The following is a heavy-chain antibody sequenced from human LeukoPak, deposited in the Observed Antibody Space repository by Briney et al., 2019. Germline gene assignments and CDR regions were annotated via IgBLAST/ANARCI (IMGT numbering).Heavy chain of an antibody. CDR2: ISSSSSNI. J-gene: IGHJ4*02. CDR3: AKDRYSGTYLQTGPCAH. CDR1: GFTFSSYS. Sequence: GGSLRLSCAASGFTFSSYSMNWVRQAPGKGLEWVSSISSSSSNIYYADSVKGRFTISRDNAKNSLYLQMNSLRAEDTAVYYCAKDRYSGTYLQTGPCAHWGQGTLVTVSS. V-gene: IGHV3-21*01. D-gene: IGHD1-26*01.